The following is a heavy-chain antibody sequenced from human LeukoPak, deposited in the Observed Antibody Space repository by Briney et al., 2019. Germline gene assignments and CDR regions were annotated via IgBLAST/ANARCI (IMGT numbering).Heavy chain of an antibody. D-gene: IGHD5-12*01. CDR3: ARAFTTGYSGYDLADY. V-gene: IGHV3-21*01. J-gene: IGHJ4*02. CDR1: GFTFSSYS. CDR2: ISSSSSYI. Sequence: GGSLRLSCAASGFTFSSYSMNWVRQAPGKGLEWVSSISSSSSYIYYADSVKGRFTISRDNAKNSLYLQMNSLRAEDTAVYYCARAFTTGYSGYDLADYWGQGTLVTVSS.